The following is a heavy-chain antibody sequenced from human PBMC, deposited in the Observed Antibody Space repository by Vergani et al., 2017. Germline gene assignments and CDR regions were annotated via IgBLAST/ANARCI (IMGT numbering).Heavy chain of an antibody. CDR2: MDYSGST. Sequence: QVQLQESGPGLVKPSETLSLTCTVSGDSVISTDYHWGWIRQPPGKGLEWIGSMDYSGSTSYNPSLESRISISFETPKNQFSLRLTSVTAADTAVYYCASKRGDCLAAYCHSYDFWGPGTLVGVAS. CDR1: GDSVISTDYH. J-gene: IGHJ4*02. D-gene: IGHD2-15*01. CDR3: ASKRGDCLAAYCHSYDF. V-gene: IGHV4-39*01.